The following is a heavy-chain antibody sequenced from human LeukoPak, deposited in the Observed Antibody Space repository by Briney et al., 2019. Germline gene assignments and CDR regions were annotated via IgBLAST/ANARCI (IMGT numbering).Heavy chain of an antibody. CDR1: GFTFSSYW. V-gene: IGHV3-7*01. D-gene: IGHD3-22*01. Sequence: GGSLRLSCAASGFTFSSYWMSWVRQAPGKGLEWVANIKEDGSEKYYVDSVKGRFTISRDNSKNTLYLQMNSLRAEDTAVYYCARGGAYYYDSSSWDYWGQGTLVTVSS. CDR2: IKEDGSEK. CDR3: ARGGAYYYDSSSWDY. J-gene: IGHJ4*02.